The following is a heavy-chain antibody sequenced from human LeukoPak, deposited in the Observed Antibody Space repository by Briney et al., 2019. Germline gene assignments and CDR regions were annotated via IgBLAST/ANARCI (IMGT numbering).Heavy chain of an antibody. V-gene: IGHV4-34*01. CDR2: INHSGST. CDR3: ARGTEPSGYDFSLDY. J-gene: IGHJ4*02. D-gene: IGHD5-12*01. CDR1: GGSFSGYY. Sequence: SETLSLTCAAYGGSFSGYYWSWIHQPPGKGLEWIGEINHSGSTNYNPSLKSRVTISVDTSKNQFSLKLSSVTAADTAVYYCARGTEPSGYDFSLDYWGQGTLVTVSS.